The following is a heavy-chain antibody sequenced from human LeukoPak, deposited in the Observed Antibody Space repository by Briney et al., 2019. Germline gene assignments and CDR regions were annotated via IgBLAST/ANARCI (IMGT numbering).Heavy chain of an antibody. CDR2: IYPGDSDT. V-gene: IGHV5-51*01. Sequence: GESLKISCKGSGYSFTTYWIGWVRQMPGKGLEWMGIIYPGDSDTRYSPSFQGQVTISADKSISTAYLQWSSLKASDTAVYYCATTFPYCTNGVCYAYWGQGTLVTVSS. J-gene: IGHJ4*02. CDR1: GYSFTTYW. D-gene: IGHD2-8*01. CDR3: ATTFPYCTNGVCYAY.